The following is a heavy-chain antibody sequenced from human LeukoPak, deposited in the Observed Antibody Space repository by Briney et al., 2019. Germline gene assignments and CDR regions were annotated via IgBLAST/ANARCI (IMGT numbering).Heavy chain of an antibody. D-gene: IGHD5-18*01. V-gene: IGHV4-38-2*02. CDR3: ARLEYTYGFSYYYYMDV. J-gene: IGHJ6*03. Sequence: SETLSLTCTVSGYSISSGYYWGWIRQSPGKGLEWIGSIYHSGSTYYNPSLKSRVTISVDTSKNQFSLKLSSVTAADTAVYYCARLEYTYGFSYYYYMDVWGKGTTVTVSS. CDR2: IYHSGST. CDR1: GYSISSGYY.